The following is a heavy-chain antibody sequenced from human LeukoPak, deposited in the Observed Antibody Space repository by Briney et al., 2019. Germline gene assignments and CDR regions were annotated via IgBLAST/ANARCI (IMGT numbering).Heavy chain of an antibody. CDR1: GGSFSGYY. D-gene: IGHD1-1*01. Sequence: SETLSLTCAVYGGSFSGYYWSWIRQPPGKGLEWIGEINHSGSTNYNPSLKSRVTISVDTSKNQFSLKLSSVTAADTAVYYCARVSTGTWGQGTMVTVSS. V-gene: IGHV4-34*01. J-gene: IGHJ3*01. CDR3: ARVSTGT. CDR2: INHSGST.